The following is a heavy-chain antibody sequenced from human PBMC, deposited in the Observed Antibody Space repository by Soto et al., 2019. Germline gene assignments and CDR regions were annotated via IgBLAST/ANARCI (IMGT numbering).Heavy chain of an antibody. Sequence: PGGSLRTSGAASVFTFSSSCMRWVRQGPGKGLEWVANIKQDGSEKYYVDSVKGRFTISRDNAKNSLYLQMNSLRAEDTAVYYCAREIYDFWSGYLDAFDIWGQGTMVTVSS. V-gene: IGHV3-7*03. D-gene: IGHD3-3*01. J-gene: IGHJ3*02. CDR1: VFTFSSSC. CDR2: IKQDGSEK. CDR3: AREIYDFWSGYLDAFDI.